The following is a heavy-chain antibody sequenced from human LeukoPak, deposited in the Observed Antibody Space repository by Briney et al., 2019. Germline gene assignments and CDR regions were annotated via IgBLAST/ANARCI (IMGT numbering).Heavy chain of an antibody. V-gene: IGHV4-39*07. D-gene: IGHD1-1*01. CDR1: GGSISSSSYY. J-gene: IGHJ4*02. CDR3: AREDNYHYFDY. Sequence: PSETLSLTCTVSGGSISSSSYYWGWIRQPPGKGLEWIGSIYYSGSTYYNPSLKSRVTISVDTSKNQFSLKLSSVTAADTAVYYCAREDNYHYFDYWGQGTLVTVSS. CDR2: IYYSGST.